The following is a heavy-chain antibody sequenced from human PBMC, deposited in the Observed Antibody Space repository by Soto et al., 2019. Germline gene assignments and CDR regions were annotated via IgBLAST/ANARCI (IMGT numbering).Heavy chain of an antibody. CDR1: GFTFNTYW. J-gene: IGHJ4*02. CDR2: IKRDESEK. CDR3: ARVTGYCSGGSCFPFDH. V-gene: IGHV3-7*05. Sequence: GGSLRLSCAASGFTFNTYWMSWVRQAPGKGLEWVANIKRDESEKYYVDSVKGRFTISRDNAKNSLYLQMDSLRVEDTAVYYCARVTGYCSGGSCFPFDHWGQGTLVTVSS. D-gene: IGHD2-15*01.